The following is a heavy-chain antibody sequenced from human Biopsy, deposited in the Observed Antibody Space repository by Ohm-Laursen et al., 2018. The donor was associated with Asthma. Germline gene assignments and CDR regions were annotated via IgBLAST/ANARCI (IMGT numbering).Heavy chain of an antibody. CDR3: ARGVDRVTGLLDHFDS. J-gene: IGHJ4*02. V-gene: IGHV4-59*01. Sequence: GTLSLTCTVSGGSINNFYWSWIRQPPGKGLESIGHVYYSGSTNYNPSLKRRVTISIDASKNQYSLKLTSVTAADTAVYYCARGVDRVTGLLDHFDSWGQGTLVTVSS. CDR1: GGSINNFY. CDR2: VYYSGST. D-gene: IGHD2-21*02.